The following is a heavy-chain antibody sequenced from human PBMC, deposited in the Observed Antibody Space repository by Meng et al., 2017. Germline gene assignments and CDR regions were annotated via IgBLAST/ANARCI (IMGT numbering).Heavy chain of an antibody. CDR3: ARASPYDRGGYFDY. J-gene: IGHJ4*02. CDR1: GVSCSGYY. V-gene: IGHV4-34*01. CDR2: INNSGST. D-gene: IGHD3-22*01. Sequence: QVVQPGAGVELFKASENLSRTCAGYGVSCSGYYWSWIRQRPGKGLEWIGEINNSGSTNYNPSLKSRVTISVDTSKNQFSLKLSSVTAADTAVYYCARASPYDRGGYFDYWGQGTLVTVSS.